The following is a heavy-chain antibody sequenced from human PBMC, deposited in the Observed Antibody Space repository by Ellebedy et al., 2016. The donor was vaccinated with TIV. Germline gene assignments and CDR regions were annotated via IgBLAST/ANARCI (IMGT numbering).Heavy chain of an antibody. CDR3: ARDLDVGYDSSGYYSGFDY. V-gene: IGHV3-30*03. J-gene: IGHJ4*02. D-gene: IGHD3-22*01. CDR1: GFTFSNYG. CDR2: ISYDGSEK. Sequence: PGGSLRLSCAASGFTFSNYGMHWVRQAPGKGLEVVAVISYDGSEKYYAVSVKGRFLISRDNSKNTLYLQMNSLRAEDTAVYYCARDLDVGYDSSGYYSGFDYWGQGTLVTVSS.